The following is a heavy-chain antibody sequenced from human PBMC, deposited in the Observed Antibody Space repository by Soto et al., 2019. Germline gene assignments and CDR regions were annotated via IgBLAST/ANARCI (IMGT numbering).Heavy chain of an antibody. D-gene: IGHD2-2*01. Sequence: SETLSLTCTVSGGSISSYYWSWIRQPPGKGLEWIGYIYYSGSTNYNPSLKSRVTISVDTSKNQFSLKLSSVTAADTAVYYCARHARRVPAAMAHFDYWGQGTLVTVSS. CDR1: GGSISSYY. CDR3: ARHARRVPAAMAHFDY. J-gene: IGHJ4*02. V-gene: IGHV4-59*08. CDR2: IYYSGST.